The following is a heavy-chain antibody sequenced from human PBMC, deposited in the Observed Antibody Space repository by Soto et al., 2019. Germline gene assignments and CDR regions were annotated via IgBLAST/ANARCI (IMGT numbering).Heavy chain of an antibody. V-gene: IGHV1-69*02. CDR2: IIPYLSVS. CDR1: GDTFNFYT. J-gene: IGHJ4*02. Sequence: QVQLVQSGAEVKKPGSSLRVSCKASGDTFNFYTINWVRQAPGLGLEWLGRIIPYLSVSNYAQKFQGRVTFTADKSTNTAYLEVRSLRSEDTAMYYCATSFGSGYRAFDYWGQGALVTVSS. CDR3: ATSFGSGYRAFDY. D-gene: IGHD3-10*01.